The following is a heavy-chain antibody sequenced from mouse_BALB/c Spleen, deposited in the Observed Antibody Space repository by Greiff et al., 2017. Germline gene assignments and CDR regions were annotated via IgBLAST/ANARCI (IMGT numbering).Heavy chain of an antibody. CDR2: ISNGGGST. J-gene: IGHJ3*01. Sequence: EVMLVESGGGLVQPGGSLKLSCAASGFTFSSYTMSWVRQTPEKRLEWVAYISNGGGSTYYPDTVKGRFTISRDNAKNTLYLQMSSLKSEDTAMYYCARRGGFAYWGQGTLVTVSA. CDR1: GFTFSSYT. V-gene: IGHV5-12-2*01. CDR3: ARRGGFAY.